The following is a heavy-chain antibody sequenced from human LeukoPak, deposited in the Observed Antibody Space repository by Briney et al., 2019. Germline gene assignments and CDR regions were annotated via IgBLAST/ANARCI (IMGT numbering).Heavy chain of an antibody. V-gene: IGHV1-8*01. Sequence: ASVNVSCKASGYTFTSYDINWVRQATGQGLEWMGWMNPNSGNTGYAQKFQGRVTMTRNTSISTAYMELSSLRSEDTAVYYCARGYSVTTELRKDNWGQGTLVTVSS. J-gene: IGHJ4*02. CDR1: GYTFTSYD. D-gene: IGHD4-17*01. CDR3: ARGYSVTTELRKDN. CDR2: MNPNSGNT.